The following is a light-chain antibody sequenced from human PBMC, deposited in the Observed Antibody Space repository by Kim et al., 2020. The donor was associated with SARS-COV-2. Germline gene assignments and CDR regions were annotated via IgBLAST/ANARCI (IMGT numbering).Light chain of an antibody. CDR1: SSDVGGYNY. CDR3: SSYTSGSTLV. Sequence: GQSITISCTGTSSDVGGYNYVSWYQQHPGKAPKLMIYDVNSRPSGVSNRFSVSKSGNTASLTISGLQTEDEADYYCSSYTSGSTLVFGGGTQLTVL. CDR2: DVN. J-gene: IGLJ3*02. V-gene: IGLV2-14*03.